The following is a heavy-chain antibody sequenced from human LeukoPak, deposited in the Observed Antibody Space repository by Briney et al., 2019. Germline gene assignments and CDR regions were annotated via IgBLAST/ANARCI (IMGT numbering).Heavy chain of an antibody. CDR3: AKDSAPYCSGGSCYGKLRDPDYYFDY. D-gene: IGHD2-15*01. CDR2: ISYDGSNK. Sequence: GGSLRLSCAASGFTFSSYGMHWVRQAPGKGLEWVTVISYDGSNKYYADSVKGRFTISRDNSKNTLYLQMNSLRAEDTAVYYCAKDSAPYCSGGSCYGKLRDPDYYFDYWGQGTLVTVSS. J-gene: IGHJ4*02. V-gene: IGHV3-30*18. CDR1: GFTFSSYG.